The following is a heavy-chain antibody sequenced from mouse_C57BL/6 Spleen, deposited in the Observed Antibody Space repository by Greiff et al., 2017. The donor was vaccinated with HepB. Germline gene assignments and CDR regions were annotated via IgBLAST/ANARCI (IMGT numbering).Heavy chain of an antibody. CDR1: GYTFTSYG. CDR3: ARNNGYDESFAY. V-gene: IGHV1-81*01. D-gene: IGHD2-2*01. J-gene: IGHJ3*01. CDR2: IYPRSGNT. Sequence: QVHVKQSGAELARPGASVKLSCKASGYTFTSYGISWVKQRTGQGLEWIGEIYPRSGNTYYNEKFKGKATLTADKSSSTAYMELRSLTSEDSAVYFCARNNGYDESFAYWGQGTLVTVSA.